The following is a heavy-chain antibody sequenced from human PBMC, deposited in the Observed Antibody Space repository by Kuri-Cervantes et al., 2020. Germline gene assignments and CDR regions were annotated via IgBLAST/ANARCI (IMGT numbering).Heavy chain of an antibody. Sequence: GGSLRLSCAASGFPSSSYGMHWVRQAPGKGLEWVAVIWYDGSNKYYADSVKGRSTISRDNSKNTLYLQMNSLRAEDTAVYYCARDVYGDYEYFQHWGQGTLVTVSS. CDR2: IWYDGSNK. CDR3: ARDVYGDYEYFQH. CDR1: GFPSSSYG. V-gene: IGHV3-33*01. D-gene: IGHD4-17*01. J-gene: IGHJ1*01.